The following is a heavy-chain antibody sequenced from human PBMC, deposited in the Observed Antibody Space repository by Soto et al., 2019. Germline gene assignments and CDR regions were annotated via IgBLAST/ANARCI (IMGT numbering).Heavy chain of an antibody. J-gene: IGHJ1*01. D-gene: IGHD3-22*01. V-gene: IGHV3-48*02. CDR1: GFTLGSFS. CDR2: ISSSSSTI. CDR3: ARDPDYYDSSGYYPEYFQH. Sequence: EVQLVESGGGWVKPGGSLGLPFAAFGFTLGSFSLNWFRQAPGKGLGWVSYISSSSSTIYYEDSVKGRFTISRDNAKNSLYLQMNSLRDEDTAVYYCARDPDYYDSSGYYPEYFQHWGQGTLVTVSS.